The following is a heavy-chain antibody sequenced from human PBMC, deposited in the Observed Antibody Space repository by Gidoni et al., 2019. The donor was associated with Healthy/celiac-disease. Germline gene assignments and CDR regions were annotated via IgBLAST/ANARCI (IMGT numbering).Heavy chain of an antibody. CDR2: IRSKAYGGTT. CDR1: GFTLGDYA. D-gene: IGHD6-19*01. V-gene: IGHV3-49*05. CDR3: TRGASPGYSSGWYPVDY. J-gene: IGHJ4*02. Sequence: GESGGGLVKPGRSLRLSCTASGFTLGDYAMSWFRQAPGKGLEWVGFIRSKAYGGTTEYAASVKGRFTISRDDSKSIAYLQMNSLKTEDTAVYYCTRGASPGYSSGWYPVDYWGQGTLVTVSS.